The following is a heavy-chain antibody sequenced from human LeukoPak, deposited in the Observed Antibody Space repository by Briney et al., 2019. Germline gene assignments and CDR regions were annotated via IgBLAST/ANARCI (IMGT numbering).Heavy chain of an antibody. CDR2: ISSSSSYI. CDR3: ARDGSIAAAAHDAFDI. CDR1: GFTFSSYS. Sequence: GGSLRLSCAASGFTFSSYSMNWVRQAPGKGLEWVSSISSSSSYIYYADSVKGRFTISRDNAKNSLYLQMNSLRAEDTAVYYCARDGSIAAAAHDAFDIWGQGTMVTVSS. J-gene: IGHJ3*02. V-gene: IGHV3-21*04. D-gene: IGHD6-13*01.